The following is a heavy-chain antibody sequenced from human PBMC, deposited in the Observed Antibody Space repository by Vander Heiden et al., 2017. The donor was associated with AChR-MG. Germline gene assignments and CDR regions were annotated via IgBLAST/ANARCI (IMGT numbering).Heavy chain of an antibody. CDR1: GFPFSSYW. V-gene: IGHV3-74*01. J-gene: IGHJ6*02. CDR2: INSDGSST. D-gene: IGHD6-19*01. CDR3: ARFSSGWSFARVAYYYYGMDV. Sequence: EVQLVESGGGLVQPGGSLSLSCAASGFPFSSYWMHWVRQAPGKGLVWVSRINSDGSSTSYADSVKGRFTISRDNAKNTLYLQMNSLRAEDTAVYYCARFSSGWSFARVAYYYYGMDVWGQGTTVTVSS.